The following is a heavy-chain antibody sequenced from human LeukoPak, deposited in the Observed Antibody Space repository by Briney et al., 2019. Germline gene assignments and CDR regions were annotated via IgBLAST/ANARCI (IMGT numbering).Heavy chain of an antibody. J-gene: IGHJ4*02. CDR2: IRYDGSNK. Sequence: GGSLRLSCAASGFTFSNYNMNWVRQAPGKGLEWVAFIRYDGSNKYYADSVKGRFTISRDNSKNTLYLQMNSLRAEDTAVYYCARDTGAYYDSGGLDYWGQGTLVTVSS. D-gene: IGHD3-22*01. V-gene: IGHV3-30*02. CDR3: ARDTGAYYDSGGLDY. CDR1: GFTFSNYN.